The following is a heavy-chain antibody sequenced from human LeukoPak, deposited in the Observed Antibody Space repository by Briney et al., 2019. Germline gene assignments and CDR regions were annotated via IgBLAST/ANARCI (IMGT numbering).Heavy chain of an antibody. Sequence: SETLSLTCAVYGGSFRGYYWSWIRQPPGKGLEWIGEINHSGSTNYNPSLKSRVTISVDTSKNQFFLKLSSVTAADTAVYYCATSTTVTTFDYWGQGTLVTVSS. CDR2: INHSGST. CDR1: GGSFRGYY. V-gene: IGHV4-34*01. J-gene: IGHJ4*02. CDR3: ATSTTVTTFDY. D-gene: IGHD4-11*01.